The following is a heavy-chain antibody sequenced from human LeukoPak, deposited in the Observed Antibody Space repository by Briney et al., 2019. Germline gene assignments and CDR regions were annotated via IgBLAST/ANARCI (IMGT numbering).Heavy chain of an antibody. CDR1: GYTFTSYY. J-gene: IGHJ6*02. D-gene: IGHD7-27*01. CDR3: ARGLGKGYYYYGMDV. Sequence: GASVTVSCKASGYTFTSYYMHWVRQAPGQGLEWMGIINPSGGSTSYAQKFQGRVTMTRDTSTSTVYMELSSLRSEDTAVYYCARGLGKGYYYYGMDVWGQGTTVTVSS. V-gene: IGHV1-46*01. CDR2: INPSGGST.